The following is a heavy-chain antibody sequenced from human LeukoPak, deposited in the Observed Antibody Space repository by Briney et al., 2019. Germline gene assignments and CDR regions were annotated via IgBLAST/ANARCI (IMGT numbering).Heavy chain of an antibody. J-gene: IGHJ5*02. CDR1: GYSFTNYD. CDR3: ASDGRGSRSSWFDP. V-gene: IGHV1-8*03. Sequence: ASVKVSCKASGYSFTNYDINWVRQATGQGLEWMGWMNPKSGDTGYPQKFQGRVFITRDTSINTAYMELSSLGSDDTAVYYCASDGRGSRSSWFDPWGQGTLVIVSS. D-gene: IGHD3-10*01. CDR2: MNPKSGDT.